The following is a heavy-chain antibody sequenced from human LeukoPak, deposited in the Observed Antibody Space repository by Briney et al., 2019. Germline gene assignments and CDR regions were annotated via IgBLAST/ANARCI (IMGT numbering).Heavy chain of an antibody. CDR2: ISDSGST. Sequence: SETLSLTCSVSNGSISSFYWSWIRQPPGKGPEWIGYISDSGSTNYNPSLKSRVTLSVDTSKNQFSLKLSSVTAADTAVYYCASAHWDLLSFDYWGQGTLVTVSS. V-gene: IGHV4-59*08. CDR1: NGSISSFY. D-gene: IGHD1-26*01. CDR3: ASAHWDLLSFDY. J-gene: IGHJ4*02.